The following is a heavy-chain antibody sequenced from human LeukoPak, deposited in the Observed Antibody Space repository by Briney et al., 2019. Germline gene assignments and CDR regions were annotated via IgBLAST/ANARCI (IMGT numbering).Heavy chain of an antibody. CDR2: INPSGGST. V-gene: IGHV1-46*01. J-gene: IGHJ4*02. D-gene: IGHD1-26*01. CDR3: ARDDEWEIMEDY. CDR1: GYTFTSYY. Sequence: ASVKVSCKASGYTFTSYYMHWVRQAPGQGLEWMEIINPSGGSTSYAQKFQGRVTMTRDTSTSTVYMELSSLRSEDTAVYYCARDDEWEIMEDYWGQGTLVTVSS.